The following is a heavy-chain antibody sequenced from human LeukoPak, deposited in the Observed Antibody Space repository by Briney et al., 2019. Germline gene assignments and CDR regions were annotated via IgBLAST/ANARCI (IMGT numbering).Heavy chain of an antibody. CDR3: ARVKVAYCSGGISEAPCSRQYYFDY. D-gene: IGHD2-15*01. V-gene: IGHV4-4*07. CDR2: IYTSGST. CDR1: GGSISSYY. Sequence: SETLSLTCTVSGGSISSYYRSWIRQPAGKGLEWIGRIYTSGSTNYNPSLKSRVTMSVDTSKNQFSLKLSSVTAADTAVYYCARVKVAYCSGGISEAPCSRQYYFDYWGQGTLVTVSS. J-gene: IGHJ4*02.